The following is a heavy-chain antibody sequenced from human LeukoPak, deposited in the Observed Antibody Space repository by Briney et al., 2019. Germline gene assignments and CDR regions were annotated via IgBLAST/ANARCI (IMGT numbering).Heavy chain of an antibody. CDR3: TRGLYYDSTAYFGLGY. J-gene: IGHJ4*02. CDR1: GFLLRKYT. Sequence: GGSLRLSCALSGFLLRKYTTNWVRQAPGKGLEWVSSISTGGSNIVYADSVKGRFTISRDNAKNSLYLQMNSLRAEDTAVYYCTRGLYYDSTAYFGLGYWGQGTLVTVSS. D-gene: IGHD3-22*01. V-gene: IGHV3-21*01. CDR2: ISTGGSNI.